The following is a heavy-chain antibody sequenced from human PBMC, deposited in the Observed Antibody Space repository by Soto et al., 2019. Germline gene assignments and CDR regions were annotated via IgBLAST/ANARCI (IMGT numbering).Heavy chain of an antibody. V-gene: IGHV1-18*01. D-gene: IGHD4-4*01. Sequence: GASVKVSCKASGYTFTSYGISWVRQAPGQGLEWMGWISAYNGNTNYAQKLQGRVTMTTDTSTSTAYMELRSLRSDDTAVYYCARGSSTVTYYYYGMDVWGQGTTVTVSS. J-gene: IGHJ6*02. CDR3: ARGSSTVTYYYYGMDV. CDR1: GYTFTSYG. CDR2: ISAYNGNT.